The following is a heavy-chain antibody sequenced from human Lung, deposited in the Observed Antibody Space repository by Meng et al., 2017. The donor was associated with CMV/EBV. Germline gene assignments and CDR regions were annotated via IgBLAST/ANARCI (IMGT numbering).Heavy chain of an antibody. Sequence: ASRNVLSTYTCSWVRQARGQGPEWMGRIVPMFGMTSYEQKFQGRVTFSADTSTSTVYMEVRSLGSEDTAVYYCAGEKGTPGQDSWFNLWGQGTLVTVSS. J-gene: IGHJ5*02. V-gene: IGHV1-69*04. CDR3: AGEKGTPGQDSWFNL. CDR2: IVPMFGMT. CDR1: RNVLSTYT.